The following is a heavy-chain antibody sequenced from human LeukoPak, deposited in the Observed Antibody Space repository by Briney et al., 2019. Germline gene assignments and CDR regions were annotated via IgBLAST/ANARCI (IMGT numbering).Heavy chain of an antibody. J-gene: IGHJ4*02. Sequence: SVKVSCKASGGTFSTYSITWVRQAPGEGLEWMGVIIPIFGTANYAQKFQGRVTITADESRSTAYMELSSLRSEDTAVYYCARERGDYGGNFPLDYWGQGTLVTVSS. V-gene: IGHV1-69*13. CDR2: IIPIFGTA. CDR3: ARERGDYGGNFPLDY. D-gene: IGHD4-23*01. CDR1: GGTFSTYS.